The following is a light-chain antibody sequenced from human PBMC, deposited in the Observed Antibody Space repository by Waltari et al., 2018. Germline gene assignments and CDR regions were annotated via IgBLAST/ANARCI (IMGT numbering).Light chain of an antibody. J-gene: IGLJ2*01. CDR3: CSYAGSSTLV. CDR1: SSDVGGYNY. Sequence: QSALTQPASVSGSPGQSITISCTGTSSDVGGYNYLSWYQQHPGKTPKLMIYDVSKRPSGVSNRFSGSKSGNTASLTISGLQAEDEAGYYCCSYAGSSTLVFGGGTKLTVL. V-gene: IGLV2-23*02. CDR2: DVS.